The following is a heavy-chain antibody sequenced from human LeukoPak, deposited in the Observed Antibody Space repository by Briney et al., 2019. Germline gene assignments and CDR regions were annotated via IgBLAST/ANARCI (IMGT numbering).Heavy chain of an antibody. Sequence: PSETLSLTCAVYGGSFSGYYWSWIRQPPGKGLEWIGEINHSGSTNYNPSLKSRVTISVDTSKNQFSLKLSSVTAADTAVYYCARGPYSPHRIAAAGTLVYYFQHWGQGTLVTVSS. CDR1: GGSFSGYY. J-gene: IGHJ1*01. CDR2: INHSGST. D-gene: IGHD6-13*01. V-gene: IGHV4-34*01. CDR3: ARGPYSPHRIAAAGTLVYYFQH.